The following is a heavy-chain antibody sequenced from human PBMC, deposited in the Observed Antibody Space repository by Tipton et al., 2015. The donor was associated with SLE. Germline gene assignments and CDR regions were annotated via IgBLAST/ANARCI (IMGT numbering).Heavy chain of an antibody. J-gene: IGHJ3*01. CDR2: MNYCGST. CDR1: GYSISSGNY. D-gene: IGHD5-24*01. Sequence: TLSLTCAVSGYSISSGNYWGWIRQHPGKGLEWMGEMNYCGSTNYSPPLKGRATMSVDTSKNQFSLKLYSVTAADTAMYYCAGDSDGRRAFDAWGRGTMVIVSS. V-gene: IGHV4-28*03. CDR3: AGDSDGRRAFDA.